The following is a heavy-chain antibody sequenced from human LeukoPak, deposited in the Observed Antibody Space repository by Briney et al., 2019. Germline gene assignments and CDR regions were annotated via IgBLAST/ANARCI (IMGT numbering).Heavy chain of an antibody. Sequence: SETLSLTCTVSGGFISSYYWSWIRQPPGKGLEWIGYIYYSGSTSYKPSPKSRVTMSADTSKDQFSLRLSSVTAADTAVYYCARRGAYSGNDLAWYFDLWGRGTLVTVSS. D-gene: IGHD5-12*01. CDR3: ARRGAYSGNDLAWYFDL. J-gene: IGHJ2*01. CDR1: GGFISSYY. CDR2: IYYSGST. V-gene: IGHV4-59*08.